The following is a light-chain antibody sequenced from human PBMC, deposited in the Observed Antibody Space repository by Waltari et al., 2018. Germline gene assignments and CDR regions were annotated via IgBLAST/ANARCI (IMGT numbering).Light chain of an antibody. CDR2: EDN. Sequence: NFMLTQPHSVSESPGKTVTISCTGSSGSIASNYVQWYQQRPGSAPTTVFYEDNQRPPGVPGRSPGSIDSSSNSASLTITGLKTEDEADYYCQSYDSSNWVFGGGTKLTVL. CDR1: SGSIASNY. J-gene: IGLJ3*02. V-gene: IGLV6-57*02. CDR3: QSYDSSNWV.